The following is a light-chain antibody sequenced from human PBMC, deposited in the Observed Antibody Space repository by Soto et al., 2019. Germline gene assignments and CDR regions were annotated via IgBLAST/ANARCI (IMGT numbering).Light chain of an antibody. Sequence: QSALTQPASVSGSPGQSITISCTGTSSDVGGYNYVSWYQQHPGKAPKLMIYDVSNRPSGVSNLFSGSKSGIRASLTISGLQAEDESDYYCSSYTDSDTYVFGAGTKLTVL. CDR2: DVS. V-gene: IGLV2-14*01. CDR1: SSDVGGYNY. CDR3: SSYTDSDTYV. J-gene: IGLJ1*01.